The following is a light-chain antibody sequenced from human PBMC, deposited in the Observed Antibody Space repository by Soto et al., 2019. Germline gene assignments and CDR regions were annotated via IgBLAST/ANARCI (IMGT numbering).Light chain of an antibody. CDR2: AAS. CDR1: QGITNW. CDR3: QQANSFPLT. J-gene: IGKJ4*01. Sequence: DIQMTQSPSSVSASVGARATITCRASQGITNWLAWYQQKPGKAPKLLIYAASGLPSGVPSRFSGSGSGTDFTLTISSLQPEDFATYYCQQANSFPLTFGGGTRWIT. V-gene: IGKV1-12*01.